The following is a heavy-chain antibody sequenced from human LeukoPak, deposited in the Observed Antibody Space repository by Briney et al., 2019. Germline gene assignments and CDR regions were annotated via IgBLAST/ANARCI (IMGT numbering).Heavy chain of an antibody. Sequence: ASVKVSCKASGYTFTSYAMNWVRQAPGQGLEWMGWINTNTGNPTYAQGFTGRFVFSLDTSVSTAYLQISSLKAEDTAVYYCARDLYLGDYGDYEVVTYFDYWGQGTLVTVSS. CDR3: ARDLYLGDYGDYEVVTYFDY. CDR1: GYTFTSYA. CDR2: INTNTGNP. D-gene: IGHD4-17*01. V-gene: IGHV7-4-1*02. J-gene: IGHJ4*02.